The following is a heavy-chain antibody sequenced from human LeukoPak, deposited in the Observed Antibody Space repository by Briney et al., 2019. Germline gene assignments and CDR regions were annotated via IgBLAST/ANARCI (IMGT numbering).Heavy chain of an antibody. CDR1: GYTFTGYY. CDR2: INPNSGGT. Sequence: ASVKVSCKASGYTFTGYYMHWVRQAPGQGLEWMGWINPNSGGTNYAQKFQGRVTMTRDTSISTAYMELSRLRSDDTAVYYCARDDWVVVVPAAKGNFQHWGQGTLVTVSS. D-gene: IGHD2-2*01. V-gene: IGHV1-2*02. J-gene: IGHJ1*01. CDR3: ARDDWVVVVPAAKGNFQH.